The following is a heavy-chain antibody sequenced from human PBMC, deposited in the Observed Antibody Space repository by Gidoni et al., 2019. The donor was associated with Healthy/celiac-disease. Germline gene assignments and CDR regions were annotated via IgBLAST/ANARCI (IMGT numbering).Heavy chain of an antibody. CDR2: IDYSGST. Sequence: QLQLQESGPVLVKPSQTLSLTCNVSGASISTGGYYWGWIRQHPGKGLEWIGYIDYSGSTFYNTYLKSRVTISVDTSKNQFSLKLSSVTAADTAGYYCARDRASGSSSFWFDPWGQGTLVTVSS. D-gene: IGHD6-6*01. CDR3: ARDRASGSSSFWFDP. CDR1: GASISTGGYY. V-gene: IGHV4-31*03. J-gene: IGHJ5*02.